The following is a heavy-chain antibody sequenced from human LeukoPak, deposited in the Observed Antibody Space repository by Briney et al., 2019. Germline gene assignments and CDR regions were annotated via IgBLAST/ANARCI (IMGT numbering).Heavy chain of an antibody. CDR1: GGSITSGEHY. J-gene: IGHJ4*02. CDR3: ARRYCSGGSCYSSFDY. Sequence: SQSLSLTCTVSGGSITSGEHYWNWIRQPPGKGLEWIGYIYYSGSTSYNPSLKSRVTISVDTSKNQFSLKLSSVTAADTAVYYCARRYCSGGSCYSSFDYWGQGTVVTVSS. V-gene: IGHV4-30-4*01. CDR2: IYYSGST. D-gene: IGHD2-15*01.